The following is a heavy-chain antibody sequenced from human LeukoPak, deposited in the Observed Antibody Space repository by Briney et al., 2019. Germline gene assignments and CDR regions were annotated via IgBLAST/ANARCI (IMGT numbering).Heavy chain of an antibody. Sequence: GGSLRLSCAASGFTFSSYAMSWVRQAPGKGLKWVSAIRDSGSSTHYADSVKGRFTTSRDNSKNTLFLQMNSLRAEDTAIYYCAKYGPQDSGSSHFDYWGQGALVTVSS. V-gene: IGHV3-23*01. J-gene: IGHJ4*02. CDR3: AKYGPQDSGSSHFDY. CDR2: IRDSGSST. CDR1: GFTFSSYA. D-gene: IGHD1-26*01.